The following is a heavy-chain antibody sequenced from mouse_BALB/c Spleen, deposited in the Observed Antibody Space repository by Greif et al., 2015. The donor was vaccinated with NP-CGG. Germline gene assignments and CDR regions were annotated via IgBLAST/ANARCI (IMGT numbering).Heavy chain of an antibody. CDR1: GFTFSSYG. Sequence: EVQGVESGGGLVQPGGSLKLSCAASGFTFSSYGMSWVRQTSDKRLELVDTINSNGGSPYYPDSVKGRFTSSRDNAKNTLYMQMSSLKSEDTAMYYCARDLDYGFDYAIDYWGQGTSVTFSS. J-gene: IGHJ4*01. V-gene: IGHV5-6-3*01. CDR2: INSNGGSP. CDR3: ARDLDYGFDYAIDY. D-gene: IGHD1-1*01.